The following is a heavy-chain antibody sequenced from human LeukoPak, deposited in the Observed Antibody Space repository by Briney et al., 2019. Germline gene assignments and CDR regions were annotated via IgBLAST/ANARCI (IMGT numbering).Heavy chain of an antibody. J-gene: IGHJ4*02. CDR2: VSSNSNHI. CDR3: VRASKAVTGEMDY. V-gene: IGHV3-21*01. CDR1: GFTFSLYS. Sequence: GGSLRLSCAASGFTFSLYSMNWVRQAPGKGLDWVSTVSSNSNHIYYSDSVKGRSTISRDNAKSSLYLQMSSLRAEDTAIYYCVRASKAVTGEMDYWGQGTLVTVSS. D-gene: IGHD6-19*01.